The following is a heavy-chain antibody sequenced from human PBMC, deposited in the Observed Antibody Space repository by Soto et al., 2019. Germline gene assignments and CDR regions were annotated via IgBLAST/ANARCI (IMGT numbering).Heavy chain of an antibody. CDR1: GYSFTSYW. V-gene: IGHV5-10-1*01. D-gene: IGHD2-2*01. CDR2: IDPSDSYT. CDR3: ARHRKGYCSSTSCYYYYYYGMDV. J-gene: IGHJ6*02. Sequence: PRESLKISCKGSGYSFTSYWISWVRQMPGKGLEWMGRIDPSDSYTNYSLSFQGHVTISADKSISTAYLQWSSLKASDTAMYYCARHRKGYCSSTSCYYYYYYGMDVWGQGTTVTVSS.